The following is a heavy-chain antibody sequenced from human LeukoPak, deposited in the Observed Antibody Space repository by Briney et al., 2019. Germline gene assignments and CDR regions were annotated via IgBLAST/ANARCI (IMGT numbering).Heavy chain of an antibody. CDR2: IYTSGST. V-gene: IGHV4-4*07. J-gene: IGHJ2*01. CDR1: GGSISSYY. CDR3: ARSPPIPSLEWNFDL. D-gene: IGHD3-3*01. Sequence: PSQSLSLTCTVSGGSISSYYWSWIRQPAGKGLEWIGRIYTSGSTNYNPSLKSRVTMSVDTSKNQFSLKLSSVTAADTAVYYCARSPPIPSLEWNFDLWGRGTLVTVS.